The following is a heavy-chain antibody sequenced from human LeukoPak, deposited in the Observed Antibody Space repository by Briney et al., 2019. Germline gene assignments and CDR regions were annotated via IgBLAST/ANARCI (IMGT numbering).Heavy chain of an antibody. CDR3: ARGNRYLDSKVDY. V-gene: IGHV3-74*01. CDR1: GFTFSSYW. CDR2: INSDGSST. Sequence: GGSLRLSCVASGFTFSSYWMHWVRQVPGKGLVWVSRINSDGSSTSYADSVKGRFTISRDNAKNTLYLQMNSLRAEDTAVYYCARGNRYLDSKVDYWGQGTLVTVSS. J-gene: IGHJ4*02. D-gene: IGHD3-9*01.